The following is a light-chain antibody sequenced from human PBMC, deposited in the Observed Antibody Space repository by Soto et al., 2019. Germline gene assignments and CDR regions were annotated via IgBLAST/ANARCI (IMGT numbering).Light chain of an antibody. V-gene: IGKV1-5*03. CDR1: QIIYTW. CDR2: KAS. Sequence: DYQVTQSPSTLSASVGDRVAITCRASQIIYTWLAWYQQKPGIAPKLLIHKASTLESGVPSRFSGSGYGTEFTLTISGLQPEDSATYYCQQYERYSTFGQGTKVDIK. J-gene: IGKJ1*01. CDR3: QQYERYST.